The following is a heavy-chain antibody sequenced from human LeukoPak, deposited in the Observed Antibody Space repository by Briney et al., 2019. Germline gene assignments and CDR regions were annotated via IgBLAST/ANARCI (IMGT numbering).Heavy chain of an antibody. CDR3: ARDAYYYDSSGYYYVEYFQH. D-gene: IGHD3-22*01. Sequence: SETLSLTCTVSGGSISSYYWSWIWQPPGKGLEWIGYIYYSGSTNYNPSLKSRVTISVDTSKNQFSLKLSSVTAADTAVYYCARDAYYYDSSGYYYVEYFQHWGQGTLVTVSS. CDR1: GGSISSYY. CDR2: IYYSGST. V-gene: IGHV4-59*01. J-gene: IGHJ1*01.